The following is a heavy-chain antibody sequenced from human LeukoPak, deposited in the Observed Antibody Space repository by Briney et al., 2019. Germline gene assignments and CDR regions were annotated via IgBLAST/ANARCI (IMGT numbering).Heavy chain of an antibody. CDR2: IKQDGSDK. CDR1: GFTFSRYW. J-gene: IGHJ4*02. CDR3: AREFSVTAGWGPFDY. Sequence: GGSLRLSCAASGFTFSRYWMSWVRQAPGKGLEWVANIKQDGSDKYYVDSVKGRFTISRDNAQNSLYLQMYSLRTEDTAVYYCAREFSVTAGWGPFDYWGQGILVTVSS. D-gene: IGHD6-19*01. V-gene: IGHV3-7*01.